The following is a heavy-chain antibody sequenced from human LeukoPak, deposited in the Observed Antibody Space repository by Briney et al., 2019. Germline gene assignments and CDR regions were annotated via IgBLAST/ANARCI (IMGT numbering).Heavy chain of an antibody. J-gene: IGHJ4*02. CDR1: GYTFTGYY. CDR3: ARATFSGSYSFDY. D-gene: IGHD1-26*01. V-gene: IGHV1-2*02. Sequence: ASVKVSCKASGYTFTGYYMHWARQAPGQGLEWMGWINPNSSVTNYAQKFRGRVTMTRDTSISTVYMDLSSLRSDDTAVYHCARATFSGSYSFDYWGQGTLVTVSS. CDR2: INPNSSVT.